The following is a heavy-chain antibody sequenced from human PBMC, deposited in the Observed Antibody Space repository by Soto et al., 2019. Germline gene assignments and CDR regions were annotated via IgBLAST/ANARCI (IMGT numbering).Heavy chain of an antibody. Sequence: GASVKVSCKASGYTFTSYDINWVRQATGQGLEWMGWINPNSGNTGYAQKFQGRVTMTRNTYISTAYMELSSLRSEDTAVYYCARARGSLLNYYYYMDVWGKGTMVTVSS. V-gene: IGHV1-8*01. CDR3: ARARGSLLNYYYYMDV. J-gene: IGHJ6*03. CDR1: GYTFTSYD. CDR2: INPNSGNT. D-gene: IGHD5-12*01.